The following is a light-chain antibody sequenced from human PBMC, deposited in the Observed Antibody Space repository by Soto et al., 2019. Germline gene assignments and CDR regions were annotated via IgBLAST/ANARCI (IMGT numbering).Light chain of an antibody. J-gene: IGLJ3*02. Sequence: QSALTQPRSVSGSPGQSVTISCTGTSSDVGGYNYVSWYQQHPGKAPKLMIYDVSKRPSGVPDRFSGSKSGNTASLTISGLQAQDEADYYCFSYAGSYIWVFGGGTQLTVL. CDR2: DVS. V-gene: IGLV2-11*01. CDR1: SSDVGGYNY. CDR3: FSYAGSYIWV.